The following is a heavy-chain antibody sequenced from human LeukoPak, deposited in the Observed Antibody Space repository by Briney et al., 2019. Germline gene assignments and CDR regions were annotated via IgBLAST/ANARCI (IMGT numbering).Heavy chain of an antibody. CDR3: AKARGDGYNDAFDM. V-gene: IGHV3-30*02. CDR2: IRYDNNNK. D-gene: IGHD5-24*01. Sequence: GGSLRLSYTSSGFTFGNNGMHWVRQAPGKGLEWMALIRYDNNNKYYADSVKGRFTISGDNSKLYLQMNSLRDEDSAVYYCAKARGDGYNDAFDMWGQGTMVTVS. CDR1: GFTFGNNG. J-gene: IGHJ3*02.